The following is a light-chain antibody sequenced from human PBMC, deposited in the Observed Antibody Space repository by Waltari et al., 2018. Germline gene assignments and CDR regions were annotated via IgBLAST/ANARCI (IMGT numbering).Light chain of an antibody. V-gene: IGKV1-8*01. CDR2: AAS. CDR3: QQYYDYPRT. J-gene: IGKJ1*01. CDR1: QGIGSY. Sequence: AIRITQSPSSLSASTGDSVTISCRASQGIGSYLAWYQQKPGRAPNLLIYAASTLQSGVPSRFSGGGSGTDFTLTITCLQSEDFATYYCQQYYDYPRTFGQGTKVEIK.